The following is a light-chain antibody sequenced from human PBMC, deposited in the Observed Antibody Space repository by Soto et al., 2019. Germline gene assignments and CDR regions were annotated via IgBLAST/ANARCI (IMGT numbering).Light chain of an antibody. Sequence: DIQVTQSPPSPCTSVGDRVSITCQASQDISNYLNWYQQKLGKAPKLLIYDASNLETGVPSRFSGSGSGTDFTFTISSLQPEDIATYYCQQYSHLITFGQGTRLEI. J-gene: IGKJ5*01. CDR2: DAS. CDR3: QQYSHLIT. CDR1: QDISNY. V-gene: IGKV1-33*01.